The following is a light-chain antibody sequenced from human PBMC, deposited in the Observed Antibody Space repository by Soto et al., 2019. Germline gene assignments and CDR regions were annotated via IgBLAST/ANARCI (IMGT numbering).Light chain of an antibody. Sequence: EFVLTQSPGTLSLSPGERATLSCRASQSVSSNYLAWYQQKPGQAPRLLIFGASTRATGIPDRFSGSGSGTDFTLTISRLEPEDFAVYHCQHYGRSLTFGGGTKVDIK. CDR2: GAS. CDR1: QSVSSNY. CDR3: QHYGRSLT. V-gene: IGKV3-20*01. J-gene: IGKJ4*01.